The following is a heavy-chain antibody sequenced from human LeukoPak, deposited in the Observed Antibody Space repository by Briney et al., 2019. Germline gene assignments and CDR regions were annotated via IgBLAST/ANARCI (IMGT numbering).Heavy chain of an antibody. J-gene: IGHJ4*02. Sequence: GGSLRLSCAGSRFTFDDFGMSWVRQAPGKGLEWVAGISWNGGSTGYADSVKGRFTISRDNAKNLLYLQMNSLRVEDTAFYYCARDMYSSGRVPFDYWGQGTLVTVSS. D-gene: IGHD6-19*01. CDR2: ISWNGGST. V-gene: IGHV3-20*04. CDR1: RFTFDDFG. CDR3: ARDMYSSGRVPFDY.